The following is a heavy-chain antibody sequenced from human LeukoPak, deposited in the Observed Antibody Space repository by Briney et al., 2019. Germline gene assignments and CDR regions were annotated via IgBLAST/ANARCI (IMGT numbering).Heavy chain of an antibody. D-gene: IGHD3-10*01. V-gene: IGHV4-34*01. CDR2: INHSGST. CDR3: ARLLHGSGSFFSDAFDI. J-gene: IGHJ3*02. CDR1: GGSFSGYY. Sequence: PSETLSLTCAVYGGSFSGYYWSWIRQPPGKGLEWIGEINHSGSTNYNPSLKSRVTISVDTSKNQFSLKLSSVTAADTAVYYCARLLHGSGSFFSDAFDIWGQGTMVTVSS.